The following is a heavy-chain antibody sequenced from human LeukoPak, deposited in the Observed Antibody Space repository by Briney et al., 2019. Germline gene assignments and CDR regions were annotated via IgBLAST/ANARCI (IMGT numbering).Heavy chain of an antibody. J-gene: IGHJ4*02. CDR2: IYHSGST. D-gene: IGHD3-22*01. Sequence: SETLSLTCTVSGGSISSSFYYWGWIRQPPGKGLEWIGSIYHSGSTTYNPSLRSRVTISGDTSKKQFSLKLSSVTAADTAVYYCVTYYYGSSAPKRNYWGQGILVTVSS. CDR3: VTYYYGSSAPKRNY. V-gene: IGHV4-39*07. CDR1: GGSISSSFYY.